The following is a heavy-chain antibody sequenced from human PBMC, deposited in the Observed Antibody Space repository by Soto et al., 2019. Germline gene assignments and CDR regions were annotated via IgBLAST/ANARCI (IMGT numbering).Heavy chain of an antibody. CDR3: ARTYYDILTGEHMYYFDY. CDR2: IYYSGST. V-gene: IGHV4-31*03. D-gene: IGHD3-9*01. Sequence: SETLSLTCTVSGGSISSGGYYWSWIRQHPGKGLEWIGYIYYSGSTYYNPSLKSRVAISVDTSKNQFSLKLSSVTAADTAVYYCARTYYDILTGEHMYYFDYWGQGTLVTVSS. CDR1: GGSISSGGYY. J-gene: IGHJ4*02.